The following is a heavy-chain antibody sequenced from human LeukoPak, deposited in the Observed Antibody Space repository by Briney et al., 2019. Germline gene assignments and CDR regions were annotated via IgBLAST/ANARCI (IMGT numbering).Heavy chain of an antibody. J-gene: IGHJ6*02. V-gene: IGHV4-34*01. CDR2: INHSGST. D-gene: IGHD3-3*01. CDR3: ARSITIFGVVHYGMDV. CDR1: GGSFSGYY. Sequence: PSETLSLTCAVYGGSFSGYYWSWIRQLPGKGLEWIGEINHSGSTNYNPSLKSRVTISVDTSKNQFSLKLSSVTAADTAVYYCARSITIFGVVHYGMDVWGQGTTVTVSS.